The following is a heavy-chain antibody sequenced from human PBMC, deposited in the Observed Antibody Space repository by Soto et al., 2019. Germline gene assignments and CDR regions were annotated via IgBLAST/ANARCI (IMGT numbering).Heavy chain of an antibody. V-gene: IGHV1-69*08. Sequence: QVQLVQSGAEVKKPGSSVKVSCKASGGTFSSYTISWVRQAPGQGLEWMGRIIPILGIANYAQKFQGRVTITADKSTNTAYMELSSLRSGDTAVYYCARDAIVGLLDYWGQGTLVTVSS. D-gene: IGHD2-21*01. J-gene: IGHJ4*02. CDR1: GGTFSSYT. CDR2: IIPILGIA. CDR3: ARDAIVGLLDY.